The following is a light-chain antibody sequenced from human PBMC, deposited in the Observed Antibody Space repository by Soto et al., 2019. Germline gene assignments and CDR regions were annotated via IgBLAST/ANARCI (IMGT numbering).Light chain of an antibody. V-gene: IGLV2-14*01. J-gene: IGLJ3*02. CDR1: SSDVGAYNF. CDR2: EVS. Sequence: QSVLTQPASVSGSPGQSITISCTGTSSDVGAYNFVSWYQQHPGKAPKLIIYEVSYRPSGVSYRFSGSKSGNTASLTISGLQAEDEADYYCNSYTSSSTLLFGGGTKVTVL. CDR3: NSYTSSSTLL.